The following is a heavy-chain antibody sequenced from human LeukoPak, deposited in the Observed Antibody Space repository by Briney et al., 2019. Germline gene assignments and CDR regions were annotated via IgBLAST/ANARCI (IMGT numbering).Heavy chain of an antibody. Sequence: SETLSLTCTVSGGSISSYYWSWIRQPPGKGLEWIGYIYYSGSTNYNPSLKSRVTISVDTSKNQFSLKLSSVTAADTAVYYCARDYSPTLPGYSSGWYRAGSKPEFDYWGQGTLVTASS. CDR3: ARDYSPTLPGYSSGWYRAGSKPEFDY. CDR1: GGSISSYY. J-gene: IGHJ4*02. D-gene: IGHD6-19*01. V-gene: IGHV4-59*12. CDR2: IYYSGST.